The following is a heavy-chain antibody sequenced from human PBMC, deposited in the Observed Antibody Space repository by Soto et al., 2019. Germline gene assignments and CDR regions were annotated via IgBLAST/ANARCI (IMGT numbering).Heavy chain of an antibody. Sequence: SETLSPTCTVSGGSISSYYWSWIRQPPGKGLEWIGYIYYSGSTNYNPSLKSRVTISVDTSKNQFSLKLSPVTAADTAVYYCARGQQLDDEHQGFDPWGQGTLVTVSS. CDR3: ARGQQLDDEHQGFDP. D-gene: IGHD6-13*01. V-gene: IGHV4-59*01. CDR1: GGSISSYY. CDR2: IYYSGST. J-gene: IGHJ5*02.